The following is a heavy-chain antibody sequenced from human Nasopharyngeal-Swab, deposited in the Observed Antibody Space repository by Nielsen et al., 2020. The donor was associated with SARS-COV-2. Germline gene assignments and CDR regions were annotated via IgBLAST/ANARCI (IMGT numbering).Heavy chain of an antibody. Sequence: GESLKISCAGSGFTFNSYSMIWVRQVPGEGLEWVSSISGSGSYVYYADSLKGRFTISKDSAKNSLHLQMNSLRADDTAVYFCARIAGRGSIYYYYMDVWGTGTTVTVSS. J-gene: IGHJ6*03. CDR2: ISGSGSYV. CDR1: GFTFNSYS. D-gene: IGHD1-26*01. V-gene: IGHV3-21*01. CDR3: ARIAGRGSIYYYYMDV.